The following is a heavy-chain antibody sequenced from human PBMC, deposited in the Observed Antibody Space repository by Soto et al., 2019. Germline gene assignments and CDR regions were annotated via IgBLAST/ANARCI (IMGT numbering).Heavy chain of an antibody. Sequence: SETLSLTCAVYGGSFSGYYWIWIRQPPGKGLEWIGEINHSGSTNYNPSLKSRVTISVDTSKNQFSLKLSSVTAADTAVYYCARGALGYCSGGSCFALDYWGQGTLVTVSS. CDR3: ARGALGYCSGGSCFALDY. D-gene: IGHD2-15*01. CDR1: GGSFSGYY. J-gene: IGHJ4*02. V-gene: IGHV4-34*01. CDR2: INHSGST.